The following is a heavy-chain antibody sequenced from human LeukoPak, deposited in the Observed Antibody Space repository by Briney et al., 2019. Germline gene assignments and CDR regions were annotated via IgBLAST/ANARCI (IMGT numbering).Heavy chain of an antibody. CDR1: GGSFSGYY. CDR2: IHNSGST. CDR3: ARLTPFAVDV. Sequence: SETLSLTCAVYGGSFSGYYWSWIRQPPGKGLEWIGSIHNSGSTYYNPSLKSRVTISVDTSKNQFSLKLSSVTAADTAVHYCARLTPFAVDVWGKGTTVTVSS. J-gene: IGHJ6*04. D-gene: IGHD2-15*01. V-gene: IGHV4-34*01.